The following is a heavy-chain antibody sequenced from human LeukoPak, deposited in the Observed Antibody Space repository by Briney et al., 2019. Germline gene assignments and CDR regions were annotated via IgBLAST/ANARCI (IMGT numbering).Heavy chain of an antibody. J-gene: IGHJ3*02. CDR2: INSNTGGT. CDR3: ARDDRLRAFDI. D-gene: IGHD2-15*01. Sequence: GASVEVPCKASGYTFSGYYMHWVRQAPGQGLEWMGRINSNTGGTIYAQKFQGRVTMTRDTSISTAYMEVSRLISDDTAVYYCARDDRLRAFDIWGQGTMVLVSS. V-gene: IGHV1-2*06. CDR1: GYTFSGYY.